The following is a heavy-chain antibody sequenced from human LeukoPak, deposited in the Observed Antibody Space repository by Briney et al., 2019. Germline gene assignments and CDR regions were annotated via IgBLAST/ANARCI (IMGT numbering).Heavy chain of an antibody. D-gene: IGHD6-6*01. V-gene: IGHV4-39*07. J-gene: IGHJ5*02. CDR1: GGSISSSSYY. CDR2: IYYSGST. CDR3: ARTLYSSSSVPFWFDP. Sequence: SETLSLTCTVSGGSISSSSYYWGWIRQPPGKGLEWIGSIYYSGSTYCNPSLKSRVTISVDTFKNQFSLKLSSVTAADTAVYYCARTLYSSSSVPFWFDPWGQGTLVTVSS.